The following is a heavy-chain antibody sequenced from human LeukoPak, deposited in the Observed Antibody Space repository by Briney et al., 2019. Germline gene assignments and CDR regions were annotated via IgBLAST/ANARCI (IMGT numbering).Heavy chain of an antibody. D-gene: IGHD6-13*01. CDR2: INHSGST. V-gene: IGHV4-34*01. CDR1: GGSFSGYY. J-gene: IGHJ4*02. CDR3: GREGGIAAAVLYYFDY. Sequence: SETLSLTCAVYGGSFSGYYWSWIRQPPGKGLEWIGEINHSGSTNYNPSLKSRVTISVDTSKNQFSLKLSSVTAADTAVYYCGREGGIAAAVLYYFDYWGQGTLVTVPS.